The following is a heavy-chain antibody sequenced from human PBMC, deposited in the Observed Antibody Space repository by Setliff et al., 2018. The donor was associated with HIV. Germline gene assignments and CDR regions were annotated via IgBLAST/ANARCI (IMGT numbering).Heavy chain of an antibody. CDR2: FDSTGSP. CDR3: AGDYAGSGRPFDY. Sequence: SETLSLTCTVSGGSISSSSYYWSWIRQPAGKGLEWIGRFDSTGSPDYNPSLKSRVTISIDTSKNHFSLKLSSVTAADTAVYFCAGDYAGSGRPFDYWGQGTQVTVSS. CDR1: GGSISSSSYY. J-gene: IGHJ4*02. V-gene: IGHV4-61*02. D-gene: IGHD2-15*01.